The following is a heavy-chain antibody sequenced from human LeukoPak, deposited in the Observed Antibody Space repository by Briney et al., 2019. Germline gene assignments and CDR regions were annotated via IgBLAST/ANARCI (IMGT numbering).Heavy chain of an antibody. D-gene: IGHD6-13*01. J-gene: IGHJ4*02. V-gene: IGHV4-34*01. CDR3: AEISSSWYFDY. CDR2: INHSGST. CDR1: GGSFSGYY. Sequence: SETLSLTCAVYGGSFSGYYWSWIRQPPGKGLEWIGEINHSGSTNYNPSLKSRATISVDTSKNQFSLKLSSVTAADTAVYYCAEISSSWYFDYWGQGTLVTVSS.